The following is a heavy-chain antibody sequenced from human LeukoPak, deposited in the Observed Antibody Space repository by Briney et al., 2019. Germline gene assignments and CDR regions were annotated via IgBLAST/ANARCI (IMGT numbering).Heavy chain of an antibody. CDR3: ARDRYGDYVIDY. J-gene: IGHJ4*02. V-gene: IGHV4-30-4*08. D-gene: IGHD4-17*01. CDR2: IYYSGST. CDR1: GGSISSGDYY. Sequence: PSQTLSLTCTVSGGSISSGDYYWSWIRQPPGKGPEWMGYIYYSGSTYYNPSLKSRVTISVDTSKNQFSLKLSSVTAADTAVYYCARDRYGDYVIDYWGQGTLVTVSS.